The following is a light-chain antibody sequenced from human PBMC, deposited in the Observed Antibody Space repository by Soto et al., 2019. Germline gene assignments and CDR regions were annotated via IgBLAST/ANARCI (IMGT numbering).Light chain of an antibody. V-gene: IGKV1-9*01. CDR2: SAS. CDR3: QQLNGYQLA. J-gene: IGKJ4*01. Sequence: IPFTPSPSFLSASVGDTVTITCPANPGISTYLAWYQQKPGKVPKLLIRSASTLQSGVPPRFSGGGSGTEFTLTISTLQPDDSGIYYCQQLNGYQLAFGGGTNVEIK. CDR1: PGISTY.